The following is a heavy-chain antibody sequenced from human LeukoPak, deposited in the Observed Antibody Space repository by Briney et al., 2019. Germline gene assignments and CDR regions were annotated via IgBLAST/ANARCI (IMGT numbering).Heavy chain of an antibody. Sequence: PSETLSLTCAVYGGSFSGFYWNWIRQPPGKGLEWIGEIKYSGSTNYNPSLNSRVTISLDTSKNQFSLKLNSVTAADTALYYCARVNRYPQYSFDYWGQGTLVTVSS. D-gene: IGHD3-16*02. CDR2: IKYSGST. V-gene: IGHV4-34*01. CDR3: ARVNRYPQYSFDY. J-gene: IGHJ4*02. CDR1: GGSFSGFY.